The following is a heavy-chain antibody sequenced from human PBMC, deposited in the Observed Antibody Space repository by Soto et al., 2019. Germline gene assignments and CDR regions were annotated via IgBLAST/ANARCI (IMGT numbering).Heavy chain of an antibody. Sequence: SVKVSCKASGGTFSSYAISWVRQAPGQGLEWMGGIIPIFGTANYAQKFQGRVTITADKSTSTAYMELSSLRSEDTAVYYCARDRRYCSSTSCYNWFDPWGQGTLVTVSS. CDR2: IIPIFGTA. CDR1: GGTFSSYA. V-gene: IGHV1-69*06. D-gene: IGHD2-2*01. J-gene: IGHJ5*02. CDR3: ARDRRYCSSTSCYNWFDP.